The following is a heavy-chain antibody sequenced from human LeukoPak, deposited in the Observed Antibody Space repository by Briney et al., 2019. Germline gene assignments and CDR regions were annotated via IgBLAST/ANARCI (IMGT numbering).Heavy chain of an antibody. D-gene: IGHD3-22*01. V-gene: IGHV3-30*18. CDR1: GFTFSSYA. CDR3: AKGDNYYDASGYYLSKALFDY. Sequence: GRSLRLSYVGSGFTFSSYAMHWVRQAPGKGLEWVAGLSYNGRNIYYADSVKGRFTVSRDNSKNTLYMQMNSLRADDTAVYYCAKGDNYYDASGYYLSKALFDYLGQGTLVTVSS. CDR2: LSYNGRNI. J-gene: IGHJ4*02.